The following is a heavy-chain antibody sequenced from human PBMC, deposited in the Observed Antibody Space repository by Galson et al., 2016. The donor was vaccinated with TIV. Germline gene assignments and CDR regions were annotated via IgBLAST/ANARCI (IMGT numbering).Heavy chain of an antibody. CDR1: GGSISSYY. D-gene: IGHD1/OR15-1a*01. V-gene: IGHV4-59*12. Sequence: ETLSLTCTVSGGSISSYYWSWIRQPPGKGLEWIGYIYYSGSTNYNPSLKSRVTISVDKSKNQFSLKLSSVIAAATAVYYCAKRTNTIGTYYFDYWGQGTLVTASS. CDR2: IYYSGST. CDR3: AKRTNTIGTYYFDY. J-gene: IGHJ4*02.